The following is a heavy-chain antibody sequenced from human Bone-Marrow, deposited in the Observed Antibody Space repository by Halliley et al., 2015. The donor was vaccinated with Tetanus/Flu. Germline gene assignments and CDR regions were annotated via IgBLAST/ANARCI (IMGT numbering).Heavy chain of an antibody. CDR2: VSYDGSDT. CDR3: ARTFAGTVPLDF. V-gene: IGHV3-30*03. CDR1: GFTFNTFE. D-gene: IGHD4-17*01. J-gene: IGHJ4*02. Sequence: SGFTFNTFEMHWVRQAPGKGLEWVAAVSYDGSDTYYAASVKGRVTISRDNSENTVFLEVNRLRPEDTAVYYCARTFAGTVPLDFWGPGTLVTVSS.